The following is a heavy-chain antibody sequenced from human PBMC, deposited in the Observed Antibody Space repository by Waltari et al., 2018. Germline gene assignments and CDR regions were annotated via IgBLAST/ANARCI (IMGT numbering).Heavy chain of an antibody. J-gene: IGHJ3*02. CDR3: ARTLYYYGSGSYAAFDI. CDR1: GGSISRGSYY. D-gene: IGHD3-10*01. V-gene: IGHV4-61*09. CDR2: IYTSGST. Sequence: QVQLQESGPGLVKPSQTLSLTCTVSGGSISRGSYYWSWLRQPAGKGLEWIGYIYTSGSTNYKPSLKSRVTISVDTSKNQFSLKLSSVTAADTAVYYCARTLYYYGSGSYAAFDIWGQGTMVTVSS.